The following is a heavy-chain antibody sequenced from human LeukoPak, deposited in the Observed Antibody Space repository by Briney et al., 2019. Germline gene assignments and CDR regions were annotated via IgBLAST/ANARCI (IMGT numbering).Heavy chain of an antibody. CDR3: ARITTYYYDSSGYGG. J-gene: IGHJ4*02. Sequence: GGSLRLSCAASGFTVSSNYMSWVRQAPGKGLEWVSVIYSGGSTYYADSVKGRFTISRDNSKSTLYLQMNSLRAEDTAVYYCARITTYYYDSSGYGGWGQGTLVTVSS. CDR1: GFTVSSNY. D-gene: IGHD3-22*01. CDR2: IYSGGST. V-gene: IGHV3-66*01.